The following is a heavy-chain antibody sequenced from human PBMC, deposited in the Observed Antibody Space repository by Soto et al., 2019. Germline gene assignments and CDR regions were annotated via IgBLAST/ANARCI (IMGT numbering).Heavy chain of an antibody. CDR3: ARDNGRAFPQDGMDV. J-gene: IGHJ6*02. CDR2: INSDGSST. CDR1: GFTFSSYW. D-gene: IGHD1-26*01. Sequence: PGGSLRLSCAASGFTFSSYWMHWVRQAPGKGLVWVSRINSDGSSTSYADSVKGRFTISRDNAKNTLYLQMNSLRAEDTAVYYCARDNGRAFPQDGMDVWGQGTTVTVYS. V-gene: IGHV3-74*01.